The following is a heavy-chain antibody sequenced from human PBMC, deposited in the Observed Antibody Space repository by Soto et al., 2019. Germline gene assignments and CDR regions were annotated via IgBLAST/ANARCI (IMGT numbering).Heavy chain of an antibody. CDR1: FY. CDR2: IYYSETT. CDR3: ARRPLGYCSGGTCYRPYYFDY. D-gene: IGHD2-15*01. Sequence: FYWRRIIKKTGKGLEWIGDIYYSETTYYNSSLKTRVTITIDTSKNQFSLKLNSVTAADTAVYYCARRPLGYCSGGTCYRPYYFDYWGQGILVTVSS. J-gene: IGHJ4*02. V-gene: IGHV4-39*01.